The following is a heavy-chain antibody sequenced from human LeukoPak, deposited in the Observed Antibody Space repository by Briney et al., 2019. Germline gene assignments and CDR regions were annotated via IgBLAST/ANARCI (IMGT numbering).Heavy chain of an antibody. J-gene: IGHJ5*02. CDR1: GGSISSYY. Sequence: SETLSLTCTVSGGSISSYYWSWIRQPPGKGLEWIAYIYYSGSANYNPSLKSRVTISVDKSKNQFSLKLRSVTAADTAVYYCARGEVALNWFDPWGQGTLVTVSS. D-gene: IGHD2-15*01. V-gene: IGHV4-59*01. CDR3: ARGEVALNWFDP. CDR2: IYYSGSA.